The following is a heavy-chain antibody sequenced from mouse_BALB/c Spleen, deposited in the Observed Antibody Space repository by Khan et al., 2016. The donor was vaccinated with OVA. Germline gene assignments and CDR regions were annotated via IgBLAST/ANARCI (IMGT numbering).Heavy chain of an antibody. J-gene: IGHJ3*01. CDR3: ARRRNGGFAS. CDR1: GYTFSDYG. Sequence: EVELVESGGGLVQPGGSRKLSCAASGYTFSDYGMARGRQDSGKGPEWVAFVSSLAYNCNYAESVKGRFTISRETAKNTLDLAMSILCSDYTAMFHCARRRNGGFASLGQAPLFTVSA. V-gene: IGHV5-15*02. CDR2: VSSLAYNC.